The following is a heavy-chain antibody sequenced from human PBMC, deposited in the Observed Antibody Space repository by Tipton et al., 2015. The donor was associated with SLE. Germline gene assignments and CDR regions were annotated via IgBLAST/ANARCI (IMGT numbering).Heavy chain of an antibody. D-gene: IGHD3-3*01. CDR3: ARVWGFWSGLHYYYYMDV. CDR1: GYSISSGYY. Sequence: LRLSCTVSGYSISSGYYWGWIRQSPGKGLEWIGEINHSGSTIHNPSLKSRVTISGDTSKNQFSLKLSSVTAADTAVYYCARVWGFWSGLHYYYYMDVWGKGTTVTVSS. CDR2: INHSGST. J-gene: IGHJ6*03. V-gene: IGHV4-38-2*02.